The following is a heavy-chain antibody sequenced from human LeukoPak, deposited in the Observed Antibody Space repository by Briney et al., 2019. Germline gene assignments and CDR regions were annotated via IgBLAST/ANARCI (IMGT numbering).Heavy chain of an antibody. D-gene: IGHD2-21*01. CDR1: GFTFSSYG. V-gene: IGHV3-30*18. J-gene: IGHJ4*02. Sequence: GGSLRLSCAASGFTFSSYGMHWVRQAPGKGLEWVAVVSYGGSKYYADSVKGRFTISRDNSKNTLYLQMSSLRAEDTAVYYCAKDLNRGLPDYWGQGTLVTVSS. CDR3: AKDLNRGLPDY. CDR2: VSYGGSK.